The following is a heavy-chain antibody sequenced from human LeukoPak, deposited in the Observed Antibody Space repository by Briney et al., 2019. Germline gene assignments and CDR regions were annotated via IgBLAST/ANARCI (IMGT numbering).Heavy chain of an antibody. J-gene: IGHJ4*02. CDR2: INPSGGST. Sequence: ASVKVSCXASGYTFTSYYMHWVRQAPGQGLAWMGIINPSGGSTSYAQKFQGRVTMTRDTSTSTVYMELSSLRSEDTAVYYCASQNAVAGTFYWGQGTLVTVSS. D-gene: IGHD6-19*01. CDR1: GYTFTSYY. V-gene: IGHV1-46*03. CDR3: ASQNAVAGTFY.